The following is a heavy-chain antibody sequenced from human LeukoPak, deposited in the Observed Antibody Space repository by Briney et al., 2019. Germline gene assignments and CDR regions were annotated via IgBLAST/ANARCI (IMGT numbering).Heavy chain of an antibody. CDR3: ARQNYYGSGYYFPLHCFDY. D-gene: IGHD3-10*01. CDR1: GGSISSSSYY. Sequence: SGTLSLTCSVSGGSISSSSYYWAWIRQPPGKGLEWIGNINYSGSTYINPSLRSRVTLSVDTSKNQFSLKLDSVTAADTAVYFCARQNYYGSGYYFPLHCFDYWGQGTLVTVSS. J-gene: IGHJ4*02. CDR2: INYSGST. V-gene: IGHV4-39*01.